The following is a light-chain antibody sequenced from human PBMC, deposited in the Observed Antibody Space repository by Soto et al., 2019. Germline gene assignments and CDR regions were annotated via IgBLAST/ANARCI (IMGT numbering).Light chain of an antibody. J-gene: IGKJ4*02. CDR1: QSIRRD. CDR3: QQSYTSPLT. Sequence: DTQMTQSPSSLSASVGDRVNITCRASQSIRRDLNWYQQKPGKVPRLLIFVASSLQSGVPSRFSGSGSGTDFTLTISSLQPEDVANYYCQQSYTSPLTFGGGTKVEI. CDR2: VAS. V-gene: IGKV1-39*01.